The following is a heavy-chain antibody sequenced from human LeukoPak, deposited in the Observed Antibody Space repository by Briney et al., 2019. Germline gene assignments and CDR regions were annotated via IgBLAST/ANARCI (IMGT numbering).Heavy chain of an antibody. CDR2: IIPILGIA. CDR3: ARVGYYDSSAYYSG. J-gene: IGHJ4*02. V-gene: IGHV1-69*02. CDR1: GGTFSSYT. Sequence: ASVTVSCKASGGTFSSYTISWVRQAPGQGLEWMGRIIPILGIANYAQKFQGRVTITADKSTSTAYMELSSLRSEDTAVYYCARVGYYDSSAYYSGWGQGTLVTVSS. D-gene: IGHD3-22*01.